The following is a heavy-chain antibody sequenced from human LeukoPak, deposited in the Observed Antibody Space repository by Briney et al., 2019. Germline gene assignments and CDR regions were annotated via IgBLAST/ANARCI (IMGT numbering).Heavy chain of an antibody. D-gene: IGHD6-19*01. CDR3: ARGPYTNGHYFDY. CDR1: GFTFDDYA. Sequence: SLRLSCAASGFTFDDYAMHWVRQAPGKGLEWVSGISWNSGSIGYADSVKGRFTISRDNAKNSLYLQMNSLRAEDTAVYYCARGPYTNGHYFDYWGQGTLATVSS. CDR2: ISWNSGSI. V-gene: IGHV3-9*01. J-gene: IGHJ4*02.